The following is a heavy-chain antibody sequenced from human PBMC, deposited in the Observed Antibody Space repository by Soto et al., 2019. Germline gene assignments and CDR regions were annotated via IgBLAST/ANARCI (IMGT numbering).Heavy chain of an antibody. V-gene: IGHV4-4*02. J-gene: IGHJ5*02. D-gene: IGHD3-10*01. Sequence: SETLSLTCAVSGGSISSSNWWSWVRQPPGKGLEWIGEIYHSGSTNYNPSLKSRVTISVDKSKNQFSLKLSSVTAADTAVYYCARDRGDKLLWFGELLNNWFDPWGQGTLVTVS. CDR3: ARDRGDKLLWFGELLNNWFDP. CDR2: IYHSGST. CDR1: GGSISSSNW.